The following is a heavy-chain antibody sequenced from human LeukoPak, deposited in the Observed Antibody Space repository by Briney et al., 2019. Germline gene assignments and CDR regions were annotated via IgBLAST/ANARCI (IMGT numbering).Heavy chain of an antibody. V-gene: IGHV3-11*01. D-gene: IGHD1-1*01. Sequence: GGSLRLSCAASGFTFSDYYMSWIRQAPGKGLEWVSYISGSGTSIYYADSVKGRFSISRDNAKNSLYLQMNSLRVEDTAVYYCARGTQPWFDPWGQGTLVTVSS. CDR3: ARGTQPWFDP. J-gene: IGHJ5*02. CDR2: ISGSGTSI. CDR1: GFTFSDYY.